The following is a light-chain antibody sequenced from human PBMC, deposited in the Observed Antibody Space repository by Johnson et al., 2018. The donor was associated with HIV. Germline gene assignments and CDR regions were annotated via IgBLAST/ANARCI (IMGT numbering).Light chain of an antibody. CDR2: DNN. J-gene: IGLJ1*01. V-gene: IGLV1-51*01. CDR3: GTWDCSLSSFYV. CDR1: SSNIGNNY. Sequence: QSVLTQSPSVSAAPGQKVTISCSGSSSNIGNNYVSCYQQLPGTAPKLLIYDNNKRPSGIPDRFYGSTSGTSAALGITGLQTGDAGEYYCGTWDCSLSSFYVFGTGTKVTVL.